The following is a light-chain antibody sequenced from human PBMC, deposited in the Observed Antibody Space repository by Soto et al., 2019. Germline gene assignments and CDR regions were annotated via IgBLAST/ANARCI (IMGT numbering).Light chain of an antibody. J-gene: IGLJ3*02. V-gene: IGLV2-14*03. CDR1: TNDVGGYNY. Sequence: QSALTQPASVSGSPGQSITISCSGTTNDVGGYNYVSWHQQHPGKAPKLLIYGVTDRPSGVSSRFSGSKSGNAASLTISGLQAEDEGDYYCSSYTSSYTWVVGGGTKVTVL. CDR2: GVT. CDR3: SSYTSSYTWV.